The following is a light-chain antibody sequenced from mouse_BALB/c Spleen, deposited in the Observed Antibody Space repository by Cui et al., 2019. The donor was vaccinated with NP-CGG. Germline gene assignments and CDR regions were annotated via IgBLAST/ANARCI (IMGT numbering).Light chain of an antibody. Sequence: QAVVTQESALPTSPGETVTLTCRSSTGAVTTSNYANWVQEKPDHLFTGLIGGTKNRAPGVPARFSGSLIGDKAALTIIGAQTEDEAIYFCALWYSNHWVFGGGTKLTVL. CDR3: ALWYSNHWV. V-gene: IGLV1*01. J-gene: IGLJ1*01. CDR2: GTK. CDR1: TGAVTTSNY.